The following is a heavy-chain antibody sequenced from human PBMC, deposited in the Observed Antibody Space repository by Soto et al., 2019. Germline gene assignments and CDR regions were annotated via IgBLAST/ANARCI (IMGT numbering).Heavy chain of an antibody. J-gene: IGHJ3*01. Sequence: QVQLQESGPGLVEPSETLSLTCTVSGDSMSSYYWSWIRQSAEKGLEWIGLISATGTTTYIPSLKNLITPSVDTSKNPFSLNLKFVTAADTAVYFCARDQSGAAYFWGQGTVVTVS. V-gene: IGHV4-4*07. D-gene: IGHD3-16*01. CDR1: GDSMSSYY. CDR2: ISATGTT. CDR3: ARDQSGAAYF.